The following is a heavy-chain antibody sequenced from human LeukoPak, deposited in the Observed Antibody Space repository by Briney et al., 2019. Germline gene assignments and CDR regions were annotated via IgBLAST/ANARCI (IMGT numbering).Heavy chain of an antibody. J-gene: IGHJ2*01. V-gene: IGHV4-59*01. CDR2: IYYSGST. CDR1: SGSIRTSY. Sequence: SETLSLTCTVSSGSIRTSYCSWIRQPPGKGLEWTGYIYYSGSTNYNPSLKSRVTISVDTSRNQFSLKLSSVTAADTAVYYCASPYLYSSGWRYFDLWGRGTLVTVSS. CDR3: ASPYLYSSGWRYFDL. D-gene: IGHD6-19*01.